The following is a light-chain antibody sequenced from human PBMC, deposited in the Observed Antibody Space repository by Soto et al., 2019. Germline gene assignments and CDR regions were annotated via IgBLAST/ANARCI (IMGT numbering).Light chain of an antibody. J-gene: IGLJ2*01. V-gene: IGLV2-14*03. Sequence: QSVLTQPASVSGSPGQSVTISCAGTSSDIGGYNFVSWYQQHPGKAPKLMIYDVNQRPSGVSHRFSGSKSYNTASLTISGLQSEDEADYYCSSYAIGNIVLFGGGT. CDR3: SSYAIGNIVL. CDR1: SSDIGGYNF. CDR2: DVN.